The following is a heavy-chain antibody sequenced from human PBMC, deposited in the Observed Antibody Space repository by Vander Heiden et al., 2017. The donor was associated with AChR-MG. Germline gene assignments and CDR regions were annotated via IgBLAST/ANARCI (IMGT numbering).Heavy chain of an antibody. CDR2: IIPMFGKE. Sequence: QVQLVQSGAEVKKPGSSVKVSCKASGGNFSSYAIRWVRQAPGQGLEWRGGIIPMFGKESYSQKVQGRVTSTADESTSTADIDLRSMRAEDTAGCYCARDGDGEPFDYWGQGTMV. CDR3: ARDGDGEPFDY. CDR1: GGNFSSYA. V-gene: IGHV1-69*01. J-gene: IGHJ4*02. D-gene: IGHD3-3*01.